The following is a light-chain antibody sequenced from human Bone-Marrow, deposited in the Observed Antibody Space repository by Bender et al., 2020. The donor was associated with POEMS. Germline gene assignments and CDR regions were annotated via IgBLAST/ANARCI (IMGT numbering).Light chain of an antibody. CDR2: SDN. CDR3: AAWDAGLSGGV. CDR1: NSNIGTNA. Sequence: QSVLTQPPSASGTPGQRVTISCSGSNSNIGTNAVNWYQQFPGTAPKLLIYSDNQRPSGVPDRFYAFKSGTSATLDISGLQSEGEADYYCAAWDAGLSGGVFGGGTNLTVL. V-gene: IGLV1-44*01. J-gene: IGLJ3*02.